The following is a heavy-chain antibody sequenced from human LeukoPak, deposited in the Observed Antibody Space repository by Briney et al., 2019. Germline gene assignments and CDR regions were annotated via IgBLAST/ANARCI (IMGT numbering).Heavy chain of an antibody. D-gene: IGHD5-18*01. CDR2: IYDNGRT. V-gene: IGHV4-59*01. J-gene: IGHJ4*02. Sequence: SETLSLTCTVSGGSISTYYWTWIRQPPGKGLEWIGHIYDNGRTRSNPSLKSRVIVSVDTSKNQFSLKLNSVTAADTAVYYCARDKEHSYGWCFDYWGQGILATVSS. CDR3: ARDKEHSYGWCFDY. CDR1: GGSISTYY.